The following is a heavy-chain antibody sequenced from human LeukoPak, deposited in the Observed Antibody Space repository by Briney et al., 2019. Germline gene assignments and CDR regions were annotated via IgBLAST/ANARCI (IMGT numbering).Heavy chain of an antibody. V-gene: IGHV1-2*02. J-gene: IGHJ5*02. CDR1: GYTFTGYY. Sequence: ASVKVSCKASGYTFTGYYMHWVRQAPGQGLEWMGWINPNSGGTNYAQKFQGRVTMTRDTPISTAYMELSRLRSDDTAVYYCARADDILTGYYRSHPVQLVRGFDPWDQGTLVTVSS. D-gene: IGHD3-9*01. CDR3: ARADDILTGYYRSHPVQLVRGFDP. CDR2: INPNSGGT.